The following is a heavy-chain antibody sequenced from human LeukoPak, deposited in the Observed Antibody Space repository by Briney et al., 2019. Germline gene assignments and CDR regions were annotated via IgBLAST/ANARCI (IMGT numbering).Heavy chain of an antibody. J-gene: IGHJ4*02. CDR3: ARFRGDSPGDYFDY. Sequence: GGSLRLSCAASGFTFSNYGMNWVRQAPGKGLEWVSSISGSGANTYYGDSVKGRFTISRDNSKNTLYLQMNNLRAEDTAVYYCARFRGDSPGDYFDYWGQGTLITVSS. D-gene: IGHD2-21*02. CDR2: ISGSGANT. CDR1: GFTFSNYG. V-gene: IGHV3-23*01.